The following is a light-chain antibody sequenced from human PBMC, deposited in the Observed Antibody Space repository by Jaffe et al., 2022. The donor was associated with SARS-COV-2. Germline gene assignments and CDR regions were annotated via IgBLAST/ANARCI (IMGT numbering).Light chain of an antibody. Sequence: EIVLTQSPATLSLSPGERATLSCRASQGVSSYLAWYQQKPGQTPRLLIYEASNRATGIPARFSGSGSGTDFTLTISSLESEDFAVYYCQQRYNWPPTFGQGTRLEIK. CDR1: QGVSSY. CDR3: QQRYNWPPT. V-gene: IGKV3-11*01. J-gene: IGKJ5*01. CDR2: EAS.